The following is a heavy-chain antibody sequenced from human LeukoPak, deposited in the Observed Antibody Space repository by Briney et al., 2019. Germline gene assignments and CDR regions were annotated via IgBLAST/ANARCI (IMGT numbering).Heavy chain of an antibody. J-gene: IGHJ4*02. CDR3: ARDLYYYDSSGYYRGLDY. Sequence: GSLRLSCAASGFTFNTYRMSWVRQAPGKGLEWGANIKHDGSEENYVDCVKGRFTISRDNAKGSLSLQMNSLRGEDTAVYYCARDLYYYDSSGYYRGLDYWGQGTLVTVSS. CDR1: GFTFNTYR. CDR2: IKHDGSEE. V-gene: IGHV3-7*01. D-gene: IGHD3-22*01.